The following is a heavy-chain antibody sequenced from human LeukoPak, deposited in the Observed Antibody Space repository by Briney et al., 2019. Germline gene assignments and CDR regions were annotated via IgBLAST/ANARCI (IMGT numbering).Heavy chain of an antibody. V-gene: IGHV3-30*02. D-gene: IGHD1-1*01. Sequence: GGSLRLSCAASGFTFSSYGMHWVRQAPGKGLEWVEFIRYDGSNKYYADSVKGRFTISRDNSKNTLYLQMNSLRAEDAAVYCCAKGLDPIRPYYFDYWGQGTLVTVSS. CDR3: AKGLDPIRPYYFDY. CDR2: IRYDGSNK. CDR1: GFTFSSYG. J-gene: IGHJ4*02.